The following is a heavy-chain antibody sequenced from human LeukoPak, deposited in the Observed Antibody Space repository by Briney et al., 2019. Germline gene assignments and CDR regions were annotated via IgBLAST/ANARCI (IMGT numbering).Heavy chain of an antibody. D-gene: IGHD3-9*01. CDR2: IYYSGST. V-gene: IGHV4-59*01. J-gene: IGHJ4*02. CDR3: AFFDWLFLGKY. CDR1: GGSISSYY. Sequence: SETLSLTCTVSGGSISSYYWSWIRQPPGKGLEWIGYIYYSGSTNYNPSLKSRVTISVDTSKNQFSLKLSSVTAADTAVYYCAFFDWLFLGKYWGQGTLVTVSS.